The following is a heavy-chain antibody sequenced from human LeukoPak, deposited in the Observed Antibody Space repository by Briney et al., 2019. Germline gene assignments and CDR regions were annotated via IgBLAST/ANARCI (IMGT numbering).Heavy chain of an antibody. D-gene: IGHD3-3*01. V-gene: IGHV3-74*01. Sequence: GGSLRLSCAASGFTFNSYLMHWVRQAPGKGLVWVSRIDEDGKTIDYADSVKGRFTISRGNAKDTLYLQMSSLRAEDTAVYYCVSDLCGGDDQWGRGTLVTVSS. J-gene: IGHJ5*02. CDR2: IDEDGKTI. CDR3: VSDLCGGDDQ. CDR1: GFTFNSYL.